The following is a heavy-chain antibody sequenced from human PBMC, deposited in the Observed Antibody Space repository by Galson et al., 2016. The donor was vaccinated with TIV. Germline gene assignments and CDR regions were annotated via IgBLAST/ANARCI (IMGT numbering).Heavy chain of an antibody. J-gene: IGHJ4*02. CDR3: ARISGYYDRSGQYIPRSFDY. V-gene: IGHV2-70*11. CDR2: IDWDDDK. Sequence: PALVKPTQTLTLTCTFSGFSLNTDGMCVNWIRQPPGKALEWLARIDWDDDKSYTSSLKTMLTISKDTSKNQVVLTMTNMDPVDTATYYCARISGYYDRSGQYIPRSFDYWVQGTPVTVSS. CDR1: GFSLNTDGMC. D-gene: IGHD3-22*01.